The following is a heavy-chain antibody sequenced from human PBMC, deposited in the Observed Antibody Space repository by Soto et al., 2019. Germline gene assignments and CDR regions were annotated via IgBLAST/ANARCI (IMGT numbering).Heavy chain of an antibody. D-gene: IGHD6-13*01. CDR2: ISGSGGRT. CDR3: AKDRAYSISWDSFDY. Sequence: EVQLLESGGGLVQPGGSLRLSCAASGFTFSSYAMSWVRQAPGKGLEWVSAISGSGGRTYYADSGKGRFTISRDNSKNTLYLQMNSLRAEDTAVYYCAKDRAYSISWDSFDYWGQGTLVTVSS. CDR1: GFTFSSYA. J-gene: IGHJ4*02. V-gene: IGHV3-23*01.